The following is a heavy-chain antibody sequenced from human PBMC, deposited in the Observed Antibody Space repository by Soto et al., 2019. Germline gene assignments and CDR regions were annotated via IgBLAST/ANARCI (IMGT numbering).Heavy chain of an antibody. CDR1: GDSISTVDYF. Sequence: SETLSLTCSVSGDSISTVDYFWAWIRQPPGQALEYIGYSYKSATTYYNPSFESRVAISLDTSKSQFSLNVTSVTAADTAVYFCARGRYCLTGRCFPNWFDSWGQGTLVTVPQ. CDR2: SYKSATT. V-gene: IGHV4-30-4*01. D-gene: IGHD2-15*01. CDR3: ARGRYCLTGRCFPNWFDS. J-gene: IGHJ5*01.